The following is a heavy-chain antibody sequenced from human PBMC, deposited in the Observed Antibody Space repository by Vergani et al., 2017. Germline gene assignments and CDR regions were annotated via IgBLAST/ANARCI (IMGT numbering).Heavy chain of an antibody. CDR2: IYYSGST. V-gene: IGHV4-31*03. D-gene: IGHD2-2*02. CDR1: GGSISSGGYY. Sequence: QVQLQESGPGLVKPSQTLSLTCTVSGGSISSGGYYWSWIGQHPGKGLEWIGYIYYSGSTYYNPSLKSRVTISVDTSKNQFSLKLSSVTAADTAVYYCARAGIVVVPAAIRPPRWFDPWGQGTLVTVSS. CDR3: ARAGIVVVPAAIRPPRWFDP. J-gene: IGHJ5*02.